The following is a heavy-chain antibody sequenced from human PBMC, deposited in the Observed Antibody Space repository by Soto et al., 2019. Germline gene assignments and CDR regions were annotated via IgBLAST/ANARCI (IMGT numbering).Heavy chain of an antibody. J-gene: IGHJ4*02. Sequence: GGSLSLSCAASGFPFSSYTMNWVRQAPGKGLEWVSYISLSGSDMYYAGSVKGRFTISRDNAKNSLSLQMNSLRAEDTAVYYCVRDHIWSFDYWGQGTPVTVSS. CDR1: GFPFSSYT. V-gene: IGHV3-48*01. D-gene: IGHD3-10*01. CDR3: VRDHIWSFDY. CDR2: ISLSGSDM.